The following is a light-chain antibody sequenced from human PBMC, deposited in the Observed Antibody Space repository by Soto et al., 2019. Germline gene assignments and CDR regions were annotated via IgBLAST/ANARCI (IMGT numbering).Light chain of an antibody. J-gene: IGKJ1*01. CDR3: QQYYNWRPR. CDR2: GAS. CDR1: QSIGSS. Sequence: EVVMTQSPATLSVSPGDTATLSCRASQSIGSSLAWYQQKPGQAPRLLIYGASTRATGVPARFSGSGSGTEFTLTISRLQSEDFAVYSCQQYYNWRPRFGQGTKVDIK. V-gene: IGKV3-15*01.